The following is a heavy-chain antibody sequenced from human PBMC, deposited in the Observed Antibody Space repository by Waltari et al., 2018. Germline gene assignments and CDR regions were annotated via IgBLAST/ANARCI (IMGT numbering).Heavy chain of an antibody. CDR3: ARIAARLGAFDY. Sequence: QVQLQESGPGLVKPSETLSLTCAVSGYSISSGYYWGWIRQPPGKGLEWIGSIYHSGSTYYNPSLKSRVTISVDTSKNQFSLKLSSVTAADTAVYYSARIAARLGAFDYWGQGTLVTVSS. D-gene: IGHD6-6*01. CDR1: GYSISSGYY. CDR2: IYHSGST. V-gene: IGHV4-38-2*01. J-gene: IGHJ4*02.